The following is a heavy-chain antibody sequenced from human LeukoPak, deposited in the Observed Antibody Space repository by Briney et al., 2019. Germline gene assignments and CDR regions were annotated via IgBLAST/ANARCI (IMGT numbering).Heavy chain of an antibody. V-gene: IGHV3-33*01. J-gene: IGHJ5*02. CDR1: GFTFSSYG. Sequence: GGSLRLSCAASGFTFSSYGMHWVRQAPGKGLEWVAVIWYDGSNKYYADSVKGRFTISGDNSKNTLYLQMNSLRAEDTAVYYCARDRFWSGPYNWFDPWGQGTLVTVPS. D-gene: IGHD3-3*01. CDR3: ARDRFWSGPYNWFDP. CDR2: IWYDGSNK.